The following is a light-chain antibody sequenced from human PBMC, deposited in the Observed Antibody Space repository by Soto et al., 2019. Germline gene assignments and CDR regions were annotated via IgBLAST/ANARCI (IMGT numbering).Light chain of an antibody. CDR1: QSVSSD. CDR2: GAS. CDR3: QQYNNWPPS. J-gene: IGKJ4*01. V-gene: IGKV3-15*01. Sequence: EIVMTQSPATLSVSPGERATLSCRASQSVSSDLAWYQQKPGQGPRLLIYGASTRATGIPARFSGSGSGTEFTLTISSLQAEDFAVYYCQQYNNWPPSLGGGTKVEIK.